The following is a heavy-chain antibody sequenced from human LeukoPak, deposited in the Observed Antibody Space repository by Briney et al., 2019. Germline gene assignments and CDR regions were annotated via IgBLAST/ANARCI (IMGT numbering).Heavy chain of an antibody. V-gene: IGHV4-59*11. D-gene: IGHD5-18*01. J-gene: IGHJ6*03. CDR2: IYYSGST. CDR3: ARGMDTSYYCYMDV. Sequence: SETLSLTCTVSGGSISSHYWSWIRPPPGKGLEWIGYIYYSGSTNYNPSLKSRVTISVDTSKNQFSLKLSSVTAADTAVYYCARGMDTSYYCYMDVWGKGTTVTVSS. CDR1: GGSISSHY.